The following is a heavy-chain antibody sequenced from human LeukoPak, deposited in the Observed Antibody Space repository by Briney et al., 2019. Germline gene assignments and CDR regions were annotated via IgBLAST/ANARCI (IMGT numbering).Heavy chain of an antibody. V-gene: IGHV4-61*08. J-gene: IGHJ4*02. CDR1: GGSISSGGYY. Sequence: SETLSLTCTVSGGSISSGGYYWSWIRQPPGKGLEWIGYIYYSGSTNYNPSLKSRVTISVDTSKNQFSLKLSSVTAADTAVYYCARADYGGDSSPKRGLYYFDYWGQGTLVTVSS. CDR3: ARADYGGDSSPKRGLYYFDY. CDR2: IYYSGST. D-gene: IGHD4-23*01.